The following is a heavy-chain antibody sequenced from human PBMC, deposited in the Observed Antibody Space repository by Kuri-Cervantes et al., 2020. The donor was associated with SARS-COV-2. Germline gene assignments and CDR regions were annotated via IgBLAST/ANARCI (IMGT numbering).Heavy chain of an antibody. CDR3: ARDMTFDEYGDYFYYYMDV. D-gene: IGHD3-16*01. CDR2: ISYDGNNK. Sequence: GGSLRLSCAASHFTFSSYAFHWVRQAPGQGLEWVAAISYDGNNKYFADSVRGRFTVSSDNSKNTLYLEMDGLRPEDTAVYYCARDMTFDEYGDYFYYYMDVWGKGTTVTVSS. V-gene: IGHV3-30*04. CDR1: HFTFSSYA. J-gene: IGHJ6*03.